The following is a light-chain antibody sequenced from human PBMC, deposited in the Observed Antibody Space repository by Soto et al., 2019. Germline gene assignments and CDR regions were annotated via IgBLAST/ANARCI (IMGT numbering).Light chain of an antibody. CDR3: QHYGSSRT. V-gene: IGKV3-20*01. Sequence: EIVLTQSPGTLSLSPGERATLSCRATQSVASGYFAWYQQKPGQAPRLLIYGASTRATGIPDRFSGSGSGTDFPLTISRLEPEDFAVYYCQHYGSSRTFGQGTKV. CDR1: QSVASGY. J-gene: IGKJ1*01. CDR2: GAS.